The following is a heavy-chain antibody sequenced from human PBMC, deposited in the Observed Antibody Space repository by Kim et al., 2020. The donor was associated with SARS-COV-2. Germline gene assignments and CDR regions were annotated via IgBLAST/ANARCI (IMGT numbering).Heavy chain of an antibody. D-gene: IGHD3-9*01. CDR1: GYRFTTHY. CDR2: INSNGGGT. J-gene: IGHJ4*02. CDR3: ARGDFLTGSFNFYFDS. V-gene: IGHV1-46*01. Sequence: ASVKVSCETSGYRFTTHYIHWVRQAPGQGLEWMGIINSNGGGTTYARKFQGRVTTTRDTSTSTVYMELSSLRSDDTAVYYCARGDFLTGSFNFYFDSWGQ.